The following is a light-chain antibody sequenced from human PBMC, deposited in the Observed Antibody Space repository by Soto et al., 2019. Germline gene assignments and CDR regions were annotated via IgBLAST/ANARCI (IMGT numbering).Light chain of an antibody. Sequence: QSVLTQPPSVSGAPGQRVTISCTGSSSNIGAGYHVHWYQQLPGTAPKLLIYGNSNRPSGVPDRFSGSKSGTSASLAITGLQVEDEAAYYCQSYDSILSGSVFGGGTKLTVL. V-gene: IGLV1-40*01. CDR3: QSYDSILSGSV. CDR2: GNS. J-gene: IGLJ3*02. CDR1: SSNIGAGYH.